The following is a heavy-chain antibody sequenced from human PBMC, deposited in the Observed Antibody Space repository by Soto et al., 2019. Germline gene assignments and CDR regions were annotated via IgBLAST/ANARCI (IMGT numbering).Heavy chain of an antibody. J-gene: IGHJ4*02. V-gene: IGHV3-30*18. D-gene: IGHD6-19*01. CDR1: GFTFSSYG. CDR3: AKVHSSGWYGY. Sequence: GGSLRLSCAASGFTFSSYGMHWVRQAPGKGLEWVAVISYDGSNKYYADSVKGRFTISRDNSKNTLYLQMNSLRAEDTAVYYCAKVHSSGWYGYWGQGTLVTVSS. CDR2: ISYDGSNK.